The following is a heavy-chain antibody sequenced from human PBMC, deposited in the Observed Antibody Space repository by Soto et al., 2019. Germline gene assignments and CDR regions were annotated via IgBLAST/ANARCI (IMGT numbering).Heavy chain of an antibody. J-gene: IGHJ4*02. CDR1: GGSISSGGYY. V-gene: IGHV4-31*03. Sequence: PSETLSLTCTVSGGSISSGGYYWSWIRQHPGKGLEWIGYIYYSGSTYYNPSLKSRVTISVDTSKNQFSLKLSSVTAADTAVYYCARSGDSSGYFDYRGQGTLVTVSS. CDR2: IYYSGST. CDR3: ARSGDSSGYFDY. D-gene: IGHD3-22*01.